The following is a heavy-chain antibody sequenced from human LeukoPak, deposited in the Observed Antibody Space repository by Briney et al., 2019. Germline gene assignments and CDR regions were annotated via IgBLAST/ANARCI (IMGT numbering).Heavy chain of an antibody. V-gene: IGHV3-21*01. D-gene: IGHD6-19*01. CDR2: ISSSSSYI. CDR1: RFTFTSYS. Sequence: GGSLRLSSAASRFTFTSYSMNWVRHAPGKGLEWVSSISSSSSYIYYADSVKGRFTISTDNDKNSLYLQMYGLRAEDTAVYYCARGHSSGWYFNYMDVWGKGTTVTVSS. J-gene: IGHJ6*03. CDR3: ARGHSSGWYFNYMDV.